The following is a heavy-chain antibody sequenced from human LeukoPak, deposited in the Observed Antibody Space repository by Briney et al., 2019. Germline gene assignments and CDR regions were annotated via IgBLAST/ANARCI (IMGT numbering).Heavy chain of an antibody. CDR2: ISYDGSNK. D-gene: IGHD6-19*01. CDR3: ARASVAGDN. CDR1: GFTFSSYG. V-gene: IGHV3-30*03. J-gene: IGHJ4*02. Sequence: GGSLRLSCAASGFTFSSYGMHWVRQAPGKGLEWEAVISYDGSNKYYANSVKGRFTISRDNSKNTLYLQMNSLRAEDTAVYYCARASVAGDNWGQGTLVTVSS.